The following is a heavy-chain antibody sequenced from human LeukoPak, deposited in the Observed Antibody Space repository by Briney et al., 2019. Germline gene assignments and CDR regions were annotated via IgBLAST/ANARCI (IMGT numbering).Heavy chain of an antibody. CDR3: ARDARITVVRRLRGLDP. Sequence: SETLSLTCTVSGGSISSGGYYWSWIRQHPGKGLEWIGYIYYSGSTYYNPSLKSRVTISVDTSKNQFSLKLSSVTAADTAVYYCARDARITVVRRLRGLDPWGQGTLVTVSS. D-gene: IGHD3-10*01. CDR1: GGSISSGGYY. CDR2: IYYSGST. J-gene: IGHJ5*02. V-gene: IGHV4-31*03.